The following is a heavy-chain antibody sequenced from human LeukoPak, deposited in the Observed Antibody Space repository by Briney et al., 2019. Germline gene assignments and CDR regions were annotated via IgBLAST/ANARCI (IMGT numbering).Heavy chain of an antibody. J-gene: IGHJ4*02. CDR1: GGSFSGYY. Sequence: PSETLSLTCAVYGGSFSGYYWSWIRQPPGKGLEWIGEINHSGSTNYNPSLKSRVTISVDTSKNQFSLKLSSVTAADTAVYYCASVPHSSSFDYWGQGTLVTVSS. CDR3: ASVPHSSSFDY. CDR2: INHSGST. D-gene: IGHD6-13*01. V-gene: IGHV4-34*01.